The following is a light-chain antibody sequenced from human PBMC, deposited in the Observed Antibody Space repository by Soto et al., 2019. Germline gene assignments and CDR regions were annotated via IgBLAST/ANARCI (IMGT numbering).Light chain of an antibody. CDR3: QQYNSYSWT. Sequence: DIQMTQSPSTLSASVGDRVTITCRASQSISSWLAWYQQRPGKAPKLLIHKASSLESGVPSRFSGSGSGTEFTLTISSLQPDDFGTYYCQQYNSYSWTFGQGTKVEIK. CDR2: KAS. V-gene: IGKV1-5*03. CDR1: QSISSW. J-gene: IGKJ1*01.